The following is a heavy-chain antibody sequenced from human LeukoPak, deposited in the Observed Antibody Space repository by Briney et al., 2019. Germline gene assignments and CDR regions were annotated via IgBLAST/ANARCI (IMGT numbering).Heavy chain of an antibody. CDR1: LGSLCSHY. Sequence: KALETLCLSSTVSLGSLCSHYSSSSRQPPGEGLGCIGYIYYSGSTNYNPSLKRRVTISVDTSKNQFSLKLSSVTAADTAVYYCARVPSQVGYSSSWYATPIYMDVWGKGTTVTVSS. J-gene: IGHJ6*03. CDR2: IYYSGST. CDR3: ARVPSQVGYSSSWYATPIYMDV. V-gene: IGHV4-59*11. D-gene: IGHD6-13*01.